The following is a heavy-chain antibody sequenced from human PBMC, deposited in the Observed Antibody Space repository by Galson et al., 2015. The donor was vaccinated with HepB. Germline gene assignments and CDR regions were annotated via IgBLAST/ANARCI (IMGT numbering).Heavy chain of an antibody. J-gene: IGHJ4*02. CDR2: ISGSGGST. D-gene: IGHD6-19*01. CDR1: GFTFSSYA. CDR3: AKDNAIAVAGSGVDY. Sequence: SLRLSCAASGFTFSSYAMSWVRQAPGKGLEWVSAISGSGGSTYYADSVKGRFTISRDNSKNTLYLQMNSLRAEDTAVYYCAKDNAIAVAGSGVDYWGQGTLVTVSS. V-gene: IGHV3-23*01.